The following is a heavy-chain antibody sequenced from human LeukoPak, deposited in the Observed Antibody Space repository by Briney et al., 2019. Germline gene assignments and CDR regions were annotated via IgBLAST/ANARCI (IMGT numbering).Heavy chain of an antibody. V-gene: IGHV1-2*02. CDR2: INPNSGGT. J-gene: IGHJ3*02. CDR3: ASCSGSYRPSCAFDI. Sequence: ASVKVPCKASGYTFTGYYMHWVRQAPGQGLEWMGWINPNSGGTNYAQKFQGRVTMTRDTSISTAYMELSRLRSDDTAVFYCASCSGSYRPSCAFDIWGQGTMVTVSS. D-gene: IGHD1-26*01. CDR1: GYTFTGYY.